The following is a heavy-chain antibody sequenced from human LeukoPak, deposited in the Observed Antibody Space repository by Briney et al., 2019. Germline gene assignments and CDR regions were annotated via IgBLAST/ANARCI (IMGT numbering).Heavy chain of an antibody. D-gene: IGHD1-7*01. V-gene: IGHV3-23*01. CDR1: GFTFSSYA. J-gene: IGHJ5*02. Sequence: GGSLRLSCAASGFTFSSYAMSWVRQAPGKGLEWVSAISGSGGSTYYADSVKGRFTISRDNSMNTLYLQMNSLRAEDTAVYYYAKDQITGTTSWFDPWGQGTLVTVSS. CDR2: ISGSGGST. CDR3: AKDQITGTTSWFDP.